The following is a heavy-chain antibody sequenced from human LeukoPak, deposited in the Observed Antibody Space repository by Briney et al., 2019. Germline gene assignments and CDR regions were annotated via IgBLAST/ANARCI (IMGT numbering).Heavy chain of an antibody. CDR3: ARWMFYYDSGVFQFHYHGMDV. V-gene: IGHV5-51*01. Sequence: GESLKISCKGYGYSFTSSWIGWVRQMPGKGLGWWGSFFLGDSDTKYSPSFQGQVTISVDKSISTAYLQWSSLKASDTAIYYCARWMFYYDSGVFQFHYHGMDVWGQGTTVTVSS. CDR1: GYSFTSSW. CDR2: FFLGDSDT. J-gene: IGHJ6*02. D-gene: IGHD3-10*01.